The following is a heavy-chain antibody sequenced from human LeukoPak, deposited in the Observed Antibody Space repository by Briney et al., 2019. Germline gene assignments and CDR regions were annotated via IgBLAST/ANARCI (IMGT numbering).Heavy chain of an antibody. CDR2: IYYSGST. V-gene: IGHV4-59*01. Sequence: SETLFLTCTVSGGSISSYYWSWIRQPPGKGLEWIGYIYYSGSTNYNPSLKSRVTISVDTSKNQFSLKLSSVTAADTAVYYCARGWRRYAFDIWGQGTMVTVSS. D-gene: IGHD2-15*01. CDR1: GGSISSYY. J-gene: IGHJ3*02. CDR3: ARGWRRYAFDI.